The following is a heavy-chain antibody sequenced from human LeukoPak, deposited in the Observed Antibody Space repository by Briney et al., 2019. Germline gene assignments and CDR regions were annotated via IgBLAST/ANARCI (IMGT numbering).Heavy chain of an antibody. D-gene: IGHD2-2*01. V-gene: IGHV3-21*01. Sequence: PGGSLRLSCAASGFTFSSYSMNWVRQAPGKGLEWVSSISSSSSYIYYADSVKGRFTISRDNAKNSLYLQMNSLRAEDTVVYYCARVSAWYCSSTSCYFGEERQTFDYWGQGTLVTVSS. J-gene: IGHJ4*02. CDR2: ISSSSSYI. CDR1: GFTFSSYS. CDR3: ARVSAWYCSSTSCYFGEERQTFDY.